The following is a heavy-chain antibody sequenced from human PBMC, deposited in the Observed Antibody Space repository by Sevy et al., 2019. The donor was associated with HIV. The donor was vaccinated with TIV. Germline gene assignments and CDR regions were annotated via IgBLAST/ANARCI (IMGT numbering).Heavy chain of an antibody. D-gene: IGHD3-3*01. V-gene: IGHV3-21*01. CDR3: ARSTIFGVVIIADFDY. CDR1: GFTFSSYS. CDR2: ISSSSSYI. J-gene: IGHJ4*02. Sequence: GGSLRLSCAASGFTFSSYSMNWVRQAPGKGLEWVSSISSSSSYIYYAASVKGRFTISRDNAKNSLYLQMNSLRAEDTAVYYCARSTIFGVVIIADFDYWGQGTLVTVSS.